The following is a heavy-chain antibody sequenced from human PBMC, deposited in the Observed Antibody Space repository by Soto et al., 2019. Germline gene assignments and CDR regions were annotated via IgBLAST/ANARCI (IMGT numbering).Heavy chain of an antibody. V-gene: IGHV4-34*01. Sequence: SETLSLTCAVYGGSFSGYYWSWIRQPPGKGLEWIGEINHSGSTNYNPSLKSRVTISVDTSKNQFSLKLSSVTAADTAVYYCARGLNSGYDSHCYFDYWGQGTLVTVSS. CDR3: ARGLNSGYDSHCYFDY. D-gene: IGHD5-12*01. CDR2: INHSGST. CDR1: GGSFSGYY. J-gene: IGHJ4*02.